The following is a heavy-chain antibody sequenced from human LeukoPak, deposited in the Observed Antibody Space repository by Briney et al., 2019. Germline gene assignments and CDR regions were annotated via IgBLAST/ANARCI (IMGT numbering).Heavy chain of an antibody. CDR1: GFTLCSYA. J-gene: IGHJ4*02. V-gene: IGHV3-23*01. CDR3: AKNLGFPAFDY. D-gene: IGHD3-16*01. CDR2: ISGSGGRT. Sequence: GGSLRLSCAASGFTLCSYAMNWVPQAPGKGLQWVSAISGSGGRTYHADSEKGRFTISRDNYTITLYLQMNSLRAEDTAVYYCAKNLGFPAFDYWGQGTLVTVSS.